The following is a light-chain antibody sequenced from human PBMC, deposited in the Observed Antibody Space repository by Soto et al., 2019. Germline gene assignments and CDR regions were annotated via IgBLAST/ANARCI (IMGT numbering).Light chain of an antibody. CDR2: GAS. V-gene: IGKV3D-15*01. CDR3: HQYLNWPQA. CDR1: ESVSSY. J-gene: IGKJ1*01. Sequence: ETVMTQSPATLSVSPGERATLSWRASESVSSYLAWYQQKPGQAPRLLIYGASARATGVPARFSGSGSGTDFTLIISSLQPEDFAVYYCHQYLNWPQAFGQGTKVEIK.